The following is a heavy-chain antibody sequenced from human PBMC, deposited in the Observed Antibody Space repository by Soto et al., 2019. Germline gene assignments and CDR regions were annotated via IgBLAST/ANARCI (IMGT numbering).Heavy chain of an antibody. CDR2: IYYSGST. V-gene: IGHV4-30-4*01. Sequence: QVQLQESGPGLVKPSQTLSLTCTVSGGSISSGDYYWSWIRQPPGKGLEWIGYIYYSGSTYYNPSLKSRVTISVDTSKNQFSLKLSSVTAADTAVYYCAREGSWTTVTTTDAFDIWGQGTMVTVSS. J-gene: IGHJ3*02. CDR1: GGSISSGDYY. D-gene: IGHD4-17*01. CDR3: AREGSWTTVTTTDAFDI.